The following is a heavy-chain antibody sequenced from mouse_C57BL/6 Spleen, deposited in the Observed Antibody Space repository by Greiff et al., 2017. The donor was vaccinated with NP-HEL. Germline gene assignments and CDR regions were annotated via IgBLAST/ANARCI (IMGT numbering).Heavy chain of an antibody. J-gene: IGHJ4*01. CDR1: GFTFSDYY. CDR2: ISNGGGST. CDR3: ARGETAQATRAMDD. Sequence: EVKLVESGGGLVQPGGSLKLSCAASGFTFSDYYMYWVRQTPEKRLEWVAYISNGGGSTYYPDTVKGRFTISRDNAKNTLYLQMSRLKSEDTAMNYCARGETAQATRAMDDWGQGASVTVSS. D-gene: IGHD3-2*02. V-gene: IGHV5-12*01.